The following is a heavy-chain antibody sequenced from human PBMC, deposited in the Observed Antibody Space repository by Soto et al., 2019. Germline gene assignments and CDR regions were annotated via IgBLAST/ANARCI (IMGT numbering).Heavy chain of an antibody. V-gene: IGHV1-18*01. Sequence: GASVTVSCKASVYTFTMYDIYWVRQAPGHGLEWMGWISAYNGNTNYAQKLQGRVTMTTDTSTSTAYMELRSLRSDDTAVYYCARDGSSGWYLDYWGQGTLVTVSS. CDR2: ISAYNGNT. J-gene: IGHJ4*02. CDR1: VYTFTMYD. CDR3: ARDGSSGWYLDY. D-gene: IGHD6-19*01.